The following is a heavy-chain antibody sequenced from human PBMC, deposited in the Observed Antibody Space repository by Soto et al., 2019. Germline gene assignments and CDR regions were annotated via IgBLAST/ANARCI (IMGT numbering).Heavy chain of an antibody. CDR2: ISGSGGSA. CDR3: AKDADGDCTNGVCPEFDY. V-gene: IGHV3-23*01. Sequence: EVPLLESGGGLVQPGGSPRLSCAASGFTFSTYAMSWVRQAPGKGLEWVSTISGSGGSAYFANSVKGRFTISRDNSKNTLYLQMNSLRAEDTAVYYCAKDADGDCTNGVCPEFDYWGQGTLVTVSS. D-gene: IGHD2-8*01. J-gene: IGHJ4*02. CDR1: GFTFSTYA.